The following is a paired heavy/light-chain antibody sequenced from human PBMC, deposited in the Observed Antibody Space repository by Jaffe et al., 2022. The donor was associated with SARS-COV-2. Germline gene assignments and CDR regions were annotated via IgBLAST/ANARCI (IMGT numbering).Heavy chain of an antibody. CDR3: ARTGSEEAAMFLYYYYYGMDV. J-gene: IGHJ6*02. CDR2: ISYDGSNK. Sequence: QVQLVESGGGVVQPGRSLRLSCAASGFTFSSYAMHWVRQAPGKGLEWVAVISYDGSNKYYADSVKGRFTISRDNSKNTLYLQMNSLRAEDTAVYYCARTGSEEAAMFLYYYYYGMDVWGQGTTVTVSS. D-gene: IGHD2-2*01. CDR1: GFTFSSYA. V-gene: IGHV3-30-3*01.
Light chain of an antibody. CDR1: SSDVGGYNY. J-gene: IGLJ3*02. V-gene: IGLV2-14*01. Sequence: QSALTQPASVSGSPGQSITISCTGTSSDVGGYNYVSWYQQHPGKAPKLMIYEVSNRPSGVSNRFSGSKSGNTASLTISGLQAEDEADYYCSSYTSSSLWVFGGGTKLTVL. CDR3: SSYTSSSLWV. CDR2: EVS.